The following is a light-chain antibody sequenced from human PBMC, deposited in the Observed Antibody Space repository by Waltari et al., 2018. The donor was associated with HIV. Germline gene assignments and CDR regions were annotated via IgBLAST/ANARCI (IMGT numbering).Light chain of an antibody. V-gene: IGLV1-40*01. CDR1: SSNIGSDYS. Sequence: QSVLTPPPSVSPAPGQTITISFTGNSSNIGSDYSVHWLQQVHRSAPTLPIHLTYNHPPGVPARCSGARSGSSAALAITGLRPEDEADYYCQSNDSSRSGSSVFGGGTKLTVL. CDR3: QSNDSSRSGSSV. CDR2: LTY. J-gene: IGLJ2*01.